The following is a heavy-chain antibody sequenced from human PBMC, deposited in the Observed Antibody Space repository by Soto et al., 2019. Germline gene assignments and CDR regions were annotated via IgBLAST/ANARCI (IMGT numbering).Heavy chain of an antibody. CDR3: VTRGLSHN. V-gene: IGHV3-23*01. J-gene: IGHJ4*02. Sequence: GGSLRLSCEASGFSFSTYHMGWVRQAPGKGLECVSATGGGEPKTYYADSVKGRFTISKDISKNTLYLQMNSLRAQDSAIYYCVTRGLSHNWGQGTLVTVSS. CDR2: TGGGEPKT. D-gene: IGHD3-10*01. CDR1: GFSFSTYH.